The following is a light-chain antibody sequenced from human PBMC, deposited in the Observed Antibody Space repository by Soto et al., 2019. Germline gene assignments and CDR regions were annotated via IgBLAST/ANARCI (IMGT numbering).Light chain of an antibody. V-gene: IGLV6-57*04. J-gene: IGLJ2*01. CDR3: QSYDSSFVV. Sequence: NIMLTQPHSVSESPGKTVTISCTRSSGSIANNYMQWYQQRPGSAPTTVIFENNQRPSGVPDRFSGSTDGSSNSASLTISGLQTEDEADYYCQSYDSSFVVFGGGTKLTVL. CDR2: ENN. CDR1: SGSIANNY.